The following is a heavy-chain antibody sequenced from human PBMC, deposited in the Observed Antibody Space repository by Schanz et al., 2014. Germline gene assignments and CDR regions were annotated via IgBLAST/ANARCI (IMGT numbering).Heavy chain of an antibody. CDR3: ARAPTAYCSDTSCLGTPFDY. D-gene: IGHD2-2*01. Sequence: QVQLVQSGAEVKKPGASVKVSCKVSGYTFTSDSMHWVRQAPGQGLEWMGMINPSGGSTTYAQKFQGRVTMTRDTSTSTVYMELSSLRSEDTAVYYCARAPTAYCSDTSCLGTPFDYWGQGTLVTVSS. CDR2: INPSGGST. V-gene: IGHV1-46*03. CDR1: GYTFTSDS. J-gene: IGHJ4*02.